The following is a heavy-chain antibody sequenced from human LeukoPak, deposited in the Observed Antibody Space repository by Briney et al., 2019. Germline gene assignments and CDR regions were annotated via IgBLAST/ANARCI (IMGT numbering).Heavy chain of an antibody. D-gene: IGHD6-19*01. Sequence: GAPVKVSCKASGYTFTSYGISWVRQAPGQGLEWMGWISAYNGNTNYAQKLQGRVTMTTDTSTSTAYMELRSLRSDDTAVYYCARDLGGYSSGWYRRLIWFDPWGQGTLVTVSS. CDR2: ISAYNGNT. V-gene: IGHV1-18*01. J-gene: IGHJ5*02. CDR3: ARDLGGYSSGWYRRLIWFDP. CDR1: GYTFTSYG.